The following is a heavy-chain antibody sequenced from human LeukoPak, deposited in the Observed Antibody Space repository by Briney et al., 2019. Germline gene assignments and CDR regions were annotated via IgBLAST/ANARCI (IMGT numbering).Heavy chain of an antibody. Sequence: GGSLRLSCAASGFTFSSYGMHWVRQAPGKGLEWVAVIWYDGSNKYYADSVKGRFTISRDNSKNTLYVQMNSLRAEDTAVYYCARGKYYYDSSGYYYGDLLYYFDYWGQGTLVTVSS. CDR2: IWYDGSNK. D-gene: IGHD3-22*01. CDR1: GFTFSSYG. V-gene: IGHV3-33*01. CDR3: ARGKYYYDSSGYYYGDLLYYFDY. J-gene: IGHJ4*02.